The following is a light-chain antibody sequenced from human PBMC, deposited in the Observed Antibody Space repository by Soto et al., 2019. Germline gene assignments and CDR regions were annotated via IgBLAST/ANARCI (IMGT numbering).Light chain of an antibody. J-gene: IGLJ1*01. CDR3: SSYTSSSTLV. V-gene: IGLV2-14*01. CDR1: SSDVGGYNY. Sequence: QSALTQPASVSGSPGQSITISCTGTSSDVGGYNYVSWYQQHPGKAPKLMIYEVSDRPSGVSNRFSGSKSGNTASLTISGLQAEDEADYYCSSYTSSSTLVFGPGTKHTVL. CDR2: EVS.